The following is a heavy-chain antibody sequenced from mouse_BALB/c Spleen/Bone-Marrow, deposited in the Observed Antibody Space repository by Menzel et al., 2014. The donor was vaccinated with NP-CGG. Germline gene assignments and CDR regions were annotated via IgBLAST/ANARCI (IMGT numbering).Heavy chain of an antibody. CDR1: GYTFTNYW. Sequence: VHLVESGAELVRPGTSVKISCKASGYTFTNYWLGWVKQRPEHGLEWIGDIYPGGGYTNYNEKFKGKATLTADTSSSTAYMQLSSLTFEDSAVYFCAREVRRYFDVWGAGTTVTVSS. CDR2: IYPGGGYT. J-gene: IGHJ1*01. CDR3: AREVRRYFDV. V-gene: IGHV1-63*02. D-gene: IGHD2-14*01.